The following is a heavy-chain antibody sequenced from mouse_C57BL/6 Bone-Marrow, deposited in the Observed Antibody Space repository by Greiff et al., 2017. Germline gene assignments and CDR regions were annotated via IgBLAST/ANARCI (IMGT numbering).Heavy chain of an antibody. CDR2: INPDSSTI. D-gene: IGHD2-5*01. J-gene: IGHJ4*01. Sequence: VKLMASGGGLVPPGGSLKLSCAASGIDFSRYWMSWVRRAPGQGLEWIGEINPDSSTINYAPSLKDKFIISRDNAKNTLYLQMSKVRSEDTALYYCARPYYSNPYAMDYWGQGTSVTVSS. CDR1: GIDFSRYW. V-gene: IGHV4-1*01. CDR3: ARPYYSNPYAMDY.